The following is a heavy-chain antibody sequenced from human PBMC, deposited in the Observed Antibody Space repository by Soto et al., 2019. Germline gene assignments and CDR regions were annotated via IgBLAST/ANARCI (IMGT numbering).Heavy chain of an antibody. V-gene: IGHV4-31*03. J-gene: IGHJ6*02. Sequence: QVQLQESGPGLVKPSQTLSLTCTVSGGSISSGGYYWSWIRQHPGKGLEWIGYIYYNGSTYYNPSLKSRVTISVDTSKNQFSLKLSSVTAADTAVYYCARDASMYYYYGMDVWGQGTTFTVSS. CDR1: GGSISSGGYY. CDR3: ARDASMYYYYGMDV. CDR2: IYYNGST. D-gene: IGHD3-16*01.